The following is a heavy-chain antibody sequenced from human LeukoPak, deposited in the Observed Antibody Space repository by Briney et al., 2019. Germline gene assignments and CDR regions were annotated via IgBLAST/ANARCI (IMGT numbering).Heavy chain of an antibody. CDR2: IYYSGST. V-gene: IGHV4-59*01. CDR3: ARVTGYRIEDYFDY. CDR1: GGSISNY. Sequence: PSETLSLTCTVSGGSISNYWSWIRQPPGKGLEWIGYIYYSGSTNYNPSLKSRVTISVETSKNEFSLKLRSVTAADTAVYYCARVTGYRIEDYFDYWGQGTLVTVSS. J-gene: IGHJ4*02. D-gene: IGHD6-13*01.